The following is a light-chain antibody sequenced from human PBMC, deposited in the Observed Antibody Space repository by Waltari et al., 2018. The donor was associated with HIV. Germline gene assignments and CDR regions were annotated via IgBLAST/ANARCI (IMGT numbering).Light chain of an antibody. CDR1: SSTKKS. Sequence: SSELAQAPSVSVSPGQTATISCSGNSSTKKSLSLYRLKPGQAPVLVILKNTERPSGIPPRFSGSASWTTVALTITWVQPEDECLYYCQSTYNLGTWVFGGGTKLTVL. CDR2: KNT. V-gene: IGLV3-25*03. J-gene: IGLJ3*02. CDR3: QSTYNLGTWV.